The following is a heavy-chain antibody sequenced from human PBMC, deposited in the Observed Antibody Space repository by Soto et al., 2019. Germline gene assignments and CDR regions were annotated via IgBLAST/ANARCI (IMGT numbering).Heavy chain of an antibody. CDR2: INSDGSST. D-gene: IGHD3-3*01. V-gene: IGHV3-74*01. Sequence: GGSLRLSCAASGFTFSSYWMHWVRQAPGKGLVWVSRINSDGSSTSYADSVKGRFTISRDNAKNTLYLQMNSLRAEDTAVYYCIYDFWSGYYSERDLDAFDIWGQGTMVTVSS. J-gene: IGHJ3*02. CDR1: GFTFSSYW. CDR3: IYDFWSGYYSERDLDAFDI.